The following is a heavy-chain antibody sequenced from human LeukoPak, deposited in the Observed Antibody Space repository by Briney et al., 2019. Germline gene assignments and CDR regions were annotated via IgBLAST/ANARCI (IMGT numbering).Heavy chain of an antibody. V-gene: IGHV3-21*04. Sequence: GGSLRLSCAASGFTFSTYSMNWVRQAPGKGLEWVSSITRSSYIYYADSVKGRFTISRDNSKNTLYLQMNSLRAEDTAVYYCAKARYCSGGSCYIGWFDPWGQGTLVTVSS. D-gene: IGHD2-15*01. J-gene: IGHJ5*02. CDR3: AKARYCSGGSCYIGWFDP. CDR2: ITRSSYI. CDR1: GFTFSTYS.